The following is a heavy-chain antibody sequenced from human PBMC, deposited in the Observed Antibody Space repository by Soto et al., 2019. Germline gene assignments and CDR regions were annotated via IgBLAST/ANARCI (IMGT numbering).Heavy chain of an antibody. CDR1: GGTFSSYA. CDR3: ARAPGPYEWLLPFDY. Sequence: SVKVSCKASGGTFSSYAISWVRQAPGQGLEWMGGIIPIFGTGNYAQKFQGRVTITADESTSTAYMELSSLRSEETAVYYCARAPGPYEWLLPFDYWGQGTLVTVSS. CDR2: IIPIFGTG. J-gene: IGHJ4*02. V-gene: IGHV1-69*13. D-gene: IGHD3-22*01.